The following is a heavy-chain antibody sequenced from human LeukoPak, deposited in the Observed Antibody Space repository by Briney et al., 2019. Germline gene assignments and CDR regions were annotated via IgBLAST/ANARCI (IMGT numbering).Heavy chain of an antibody. D-gene: IGHD6-19*01. CDR2: VSAGGSTI. J-gene: IGHJ3*02. Sequence: GSLRLSCTASGFTFSDYYMSWIRQAPGKGLEWVSYVSAGGSTIYYADSVKGRFTISRDNAKNSLYLQINSLRAEDTAVYYCARDVIPGYTTGWVAFDIWGQGTMVTVSS. CDR3: ARDVIPGYTTGWVAFDI. V-gene: IGHV3-11*01. CDR1: GFTFSDYY.